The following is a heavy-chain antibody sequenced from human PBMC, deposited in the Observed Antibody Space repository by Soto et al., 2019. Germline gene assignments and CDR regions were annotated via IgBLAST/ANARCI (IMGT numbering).Heavy chain of an antibody. D-gene: IGHD5-18*01. Sequence: GGSLRLSCAASGFTFTNYYMSWIRQAPGKGLEWVSYISSDGSVIYYADSVKGRFTISRDNSKNSLFLQMNSLRADDTAVYYCVRGAYSYGSNYWGQGALVTVS. CDR1: GFTFTNYY. V-gene: IGHV3-11*01. CDR2: ISSDGSVI. J-gene: IGHJ4*02. CDR3: VRGAYSYGSNY.